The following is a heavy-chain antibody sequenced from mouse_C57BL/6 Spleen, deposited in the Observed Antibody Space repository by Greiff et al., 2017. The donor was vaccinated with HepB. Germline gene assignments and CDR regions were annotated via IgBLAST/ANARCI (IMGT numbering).Heavy chain of an antibody. CDR1: GYTFTDYN. D-gene: IGHD1-1*01. CDR2: INPNNGGT. CDR3: ARAGIYYYGSSPPWFAY. J-gene: IGHJ3*01. V-gene: IGHV1-18*01. Sequence: EVQLQESGPELVKPGASVKIPCKASGYTFTDYNMDWVKQSHGKSLEWIGDINPNNGGTIYNQKFKGKATLTVDKSSSTAYMELRSLTSEDTAVYYCARAGIYYYGSSPPWFAYWGQGTLVTVSA.